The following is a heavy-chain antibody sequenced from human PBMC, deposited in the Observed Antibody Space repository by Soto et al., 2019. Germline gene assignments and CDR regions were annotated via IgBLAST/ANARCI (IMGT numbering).Heavy chain of an antibody. V-gene: IGHV1-3*01. J-gene: IGHJ6*03. Sequence: QVQLEQSGAEVKKRGASGKVSCKASGYTFTSYAMHWVRQAPGQRLEWMGWINAGNGNTKYSQKFQGRVTITRDTSASTAYMELSSLRSEDTAVYYCARERVYGSGSALGPYYYYMDVWGKGTTVTVSS. CDR2: INAGNGNT. D-gene: IGHD3-10*01. CDR1: GYTFTSYA. CDR3: ARERVYGSGSALGPYYYYMDV.